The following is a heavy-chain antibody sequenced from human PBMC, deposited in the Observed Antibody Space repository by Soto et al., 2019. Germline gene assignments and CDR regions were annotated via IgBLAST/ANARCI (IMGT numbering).Heavy chain of an antibody. D-gene: IGHD3-3*01. CDR3: ARHATKYYDFWSGYRYGMDV. J-gene: IGHJ6*02. V-gene: IGHV5-51*01. CDR2: IYPGDSDT. CDR1: GYSFTSYW. Sequence: GESLKISCKGSGYSFTSYWIGWVRQMPGKGLEWMGIIYPGDSDTRYSPSFQGQVTISADKSISTAYLQWSSLKASDTAMYYCARHATKYYDFWSGYRYGMDVWGQGTTVTVS.